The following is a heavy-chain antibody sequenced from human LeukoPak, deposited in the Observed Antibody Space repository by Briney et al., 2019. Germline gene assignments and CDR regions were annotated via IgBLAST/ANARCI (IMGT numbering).Heavy chain of an antibody. CDR1: GFTFSSYS. D-gene: IGHD6-25*01. CDR2: ISSSSSYI. CDR3: ARGIAAQPLDY. J-gene: IGHJ4*02. Sequence: GGSLRLSCAASGFTFSSYSMNWVRQAPVKGLEWVSSISSSSSYIYYADSVKGRFTISRDNAKNSLYLQMNSLRAEDTAVYYCARGIAAQPLDYWGQGTLVTVSS. V-gene: IGHV3-21*01.